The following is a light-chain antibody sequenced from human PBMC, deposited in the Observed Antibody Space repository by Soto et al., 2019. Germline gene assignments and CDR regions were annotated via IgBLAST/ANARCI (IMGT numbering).Light chain of an antibody. Sequence: QSVLTQPASVSGSPGQSITISCTGTSSDVGGYNYVSWYQHHPGKAPKLMIYDVSNRPSGVSNRFSGSKSGITASLTISGLQPEDEADYYCSSYTTSNTRQIVFGTGTKV. V-gene: IGLV2-14*03. CDR1: SSDVGGYNY. J-gene: IGLJ1*01. CDR3: SSYTTSNTRQIV. CDR2: DVS.